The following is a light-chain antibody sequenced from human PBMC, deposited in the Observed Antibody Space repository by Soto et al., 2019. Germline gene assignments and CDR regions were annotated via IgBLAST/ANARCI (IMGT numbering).Light chain of an antibody. V-gene: IGKV3-20*01. Sequence: EIVLTQSPGTLSLSPGERATLSCRASQSVSNNFLAWYQQKPGQAPRLLIYGASNRATGIPDRFSGSGSGTNFTITISRLEPEAFAVYYCQQYGNSPRTLGQGTKVDIK. J-gene: IGKJ1*01. CDR1: QSVSNNF. CDR3: QQYGNSPRT. CDR2: GAS.